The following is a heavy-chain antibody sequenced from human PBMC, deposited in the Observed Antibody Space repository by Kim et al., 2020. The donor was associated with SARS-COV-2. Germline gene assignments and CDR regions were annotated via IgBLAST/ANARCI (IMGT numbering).Heavy chain of an antibody. CDR2: ISGNGATT. CDR3: VLGRTFGSGTYYYALH. J-gene: IGHJ4*02. Sequence: GGSLRLSCAASGFIFTSYAMSWVRQAPGKGLEWVSSISGNGATTYFADSAKGRFTISRDNSKNTLSLQMNSLRAEDTAVYYCVLGRTFGSGTYYYALHWGQGTLVTVSS. CDR1: GFIFTSYA. V-gene: IGHV3-23*01. D-gene: IGHD3-10*01.